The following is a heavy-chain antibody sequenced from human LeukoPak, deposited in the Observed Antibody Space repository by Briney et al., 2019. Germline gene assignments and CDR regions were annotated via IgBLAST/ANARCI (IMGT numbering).Heavy chain of an antibody. CDR1: GGSISSSGYF. CDR2: IYYSGST. CDR3: ARETSLYSSSGLYNWFDP. J-gene: IGHJ5*02. V-gene: IGHV4-39*07. Sequence: SETLSLTCTGSGGSISSSGYFWGWIRQPPGKGLEWIGSIYYSGSTFYNPSLKSRVSISVDTSKNQFSLKLSSVTAADTAVYYCARETSLYSSSGLYNWFDPWGQGTLVTVSS. D-gene: IGHD6-13*01.